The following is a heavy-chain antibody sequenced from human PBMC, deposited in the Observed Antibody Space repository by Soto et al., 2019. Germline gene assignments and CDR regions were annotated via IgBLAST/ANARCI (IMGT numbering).Heavy chain of an antibody. D-gene: IGHD4-17*01. V-gene: IGHV1-18*01. CDR3: AGRSYGDLKSGGFDY. Sequence: QVQLVQSGAEVKKPGASVKVSCKASGYTFTSYGISWVRQAPGQGLEWMGWISAYNGNTNYAQKLQGRVTMTTDTSTSTAYMELRSLRSDDTAVYYCAGRSYGDLKSGGFDYWGQGTLVTVSS. J-gene: IGHJ4*02. CDR1: GYTFTSYG. CDR2: ISAYNGNT.